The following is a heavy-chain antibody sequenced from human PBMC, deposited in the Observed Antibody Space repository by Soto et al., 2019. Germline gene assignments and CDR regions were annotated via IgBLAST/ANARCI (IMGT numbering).Heavy chain of an antibody. Sequence: QVQLVQPGAEVKKPGSSVKVSCKASGGTFSSYAISWVRQAPGQGLEWMGGIIPIFGTANYTQKFQGRVTITADESTSTAYMELSSLRSEDTAVYYCARALCHFGGDCFSAFDYWGQGTLVTVSS. D-gene: IGHD2-21*02. V-gene: IGHV1-69*01. CDR3: ARALCHFGGDCFSAFDY. CDR2: IIPIFGTA. J-gene: IGHJ4*02. CDR1: GGTFSSYA.